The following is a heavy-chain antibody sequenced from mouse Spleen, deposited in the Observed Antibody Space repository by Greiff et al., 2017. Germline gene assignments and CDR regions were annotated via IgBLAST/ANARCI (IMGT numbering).Heavy chain of an antibody. V-gene: IGHV7-1*01. CDR1: GFTFSDFY. J-gene: IGHJ4*01. Sequence: EVMLVESGGGLVQSGRSLRLSCATSGFTFSDFYMEWVRQAPGKGLEWIAASRNKANDYTTEYSASVKGRFIVSRDTSQSILYLQMNALRAEDTAIYYCARDGDYGNYVGYAMDYWGQGTSVTVSS. CDR2: SRNKANDYTT. CDR3: ARDGDYGNYVGYAMDY. D-gene: IGHD2-1*01.